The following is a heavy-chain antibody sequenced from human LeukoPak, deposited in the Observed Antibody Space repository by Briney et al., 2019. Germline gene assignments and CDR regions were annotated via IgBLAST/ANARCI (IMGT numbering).Heavy chain of an antibody. V-gene: IGHV1-2*02. D-gene: IGHD6-19*01. Sequence: ASVKVSCKASGYTFTGYYMHWVRQAPGQGLEWMGWINPNSGGTNYAQKFQGRVTMTRDTSISTAYMELNRLRSDDTAVYYCAKDADLVSAGDFDYWGQGTLVTVSS. CDR3: AKDADLVSAGDFDY. CDR2: INPNSGGT. J-gene: IGHJ4*02. CDR1: GYTFTGYY.